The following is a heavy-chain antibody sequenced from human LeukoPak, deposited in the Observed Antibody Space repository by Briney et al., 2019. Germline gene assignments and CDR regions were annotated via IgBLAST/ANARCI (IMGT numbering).Heavy chain of an antibody. CDR1: GYTFTGYY. Sequence: ASVKVSCKASGYTFTGYYMHWVRQAPGQGLEWMGWINPNSGGTNYAQKFQGRVTMTRDTSISTAYMELSRLRSDDTAVYYCVRSKSGTYGWFDPWGQGTLVTVSS. J-gene: IGHJ5*02. CDR2: INPNSGGT. D-gene: IGHD4-17*01. V-gene: IGHV1-2*02. CDR3: VRSKSGTYGWFDP.